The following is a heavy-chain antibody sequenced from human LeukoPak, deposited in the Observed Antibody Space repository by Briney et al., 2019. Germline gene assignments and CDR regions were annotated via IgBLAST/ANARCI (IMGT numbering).Heavy chain of an antibody. CDR3: ARSGGELLEGGDY. D-gene: IGHD1-26*01. J-gene: IGHJ4*02. CDR1: GFTFSTYW. V-gene: IGHV3-48*04. Sequence: GGSLRLSSVASGFTFSTYWMSWVRQAPGKGLEWVSYISSSGSTIYYADSVKGRFTISRDNAKNSLYLQMNSLRAEDTAGYYCARSGGELLEGGDYWGQGTLVTVSS. CDR2: ISSSGSTI.